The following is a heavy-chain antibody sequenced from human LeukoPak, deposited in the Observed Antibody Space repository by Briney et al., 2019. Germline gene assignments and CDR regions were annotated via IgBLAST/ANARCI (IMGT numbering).Heavy chain of an antibody. J-gene: IGHJ3*01. CDR2: IYYTGST. CDR1: GGSISSGGYW. D-gene: IGHD5-24*01. CDR3: ARPRDGYNFGAFDL. V-gene: IGHV4-31*03. Sequence: KPSETLSLTCTVSGGSISSGGYWWSWIRQYSGKGLEWIGYIYYTGSTYYNPSLKSRVTISVDTSKNQFSLKLDSVTAADTAVYYCARPRDGYNFGAFDLWGQGTLVSVSS.